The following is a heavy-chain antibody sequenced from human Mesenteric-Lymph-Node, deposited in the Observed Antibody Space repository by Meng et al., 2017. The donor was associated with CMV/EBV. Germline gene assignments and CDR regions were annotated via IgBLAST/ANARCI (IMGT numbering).Heavy chain of an antibody. CDR2: ISAYNGNT. Sequence: ASVKVSCKASGYTFTSFGFSWVRQAPGQGLEWMGWISAYNGNTNYPQKFQGRVIMTTDTSTSTAYMELRSLRSDDTAVYYCARVRTTVATGGYYYYSAMDVWGQGTTVTVSS. J-gene: IGHJ6*02. D-gene: IGHD4-17*01. V-gene: IGHV1-18*01. CDR1: GYTFTSFG. CDR3: ARVRTTVATGGYYYYSAMDV.